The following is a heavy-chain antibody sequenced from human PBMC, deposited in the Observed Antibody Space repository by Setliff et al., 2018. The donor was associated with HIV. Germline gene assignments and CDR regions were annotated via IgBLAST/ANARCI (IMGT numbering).Heavy chain of an antibody. Sequence: PGESLKISCKGSGYSFTNSWIGWVRQMPGKGLEWMGIIYPDDSDTAYSPSFQGHVTISADKSTSTAYLQWSSLKASDTAMYYCARHTRYSGHDRPFDSWGQGTLVTVSS. CDR1: GYSFTNSW. V-gene: IGHV5-51*01. D-gene: IGHD5-12*01. CDR3: ARHTRYSGHDRPFDS. CDR2: IYPDDSDT. J-gene: IGHJ4*02.